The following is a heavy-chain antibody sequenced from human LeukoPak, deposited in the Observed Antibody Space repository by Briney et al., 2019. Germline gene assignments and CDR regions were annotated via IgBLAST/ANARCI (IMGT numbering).Heavy chain of an antibody. D-gene: IGHD3-22*01. J-gene: IGHJ4*02. Sequence: SGGSLRLSCAASGFTFSSYGMHWVRQAPGKGLEGVAVISYDGSNKYYADSVKGRFTISRDNSKNTLYLQMNSLRAEDTAVYYCARPHDSSGYYRYWFDYWGQGTLVTVSS. CDR3: ARPHDSSGYYRYWFDY. CDR1: GFTFSSYG. CDR2: ISYDGSNK. V-gene: IGHV3-33*01.